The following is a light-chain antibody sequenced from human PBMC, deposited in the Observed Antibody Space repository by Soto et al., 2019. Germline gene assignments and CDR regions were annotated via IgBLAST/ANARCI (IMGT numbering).Light chain of an antibody. J-gene: IGKJ4*01. Sequence: DIQMTQSPFSLSASVGDRVTITCRASQSISSYLNWYQQKPGKPPKLLIYAAVSLQSGITSRLRDTGSGTEFTLTISSLQPEDFATYYCLKHNDFPLTFGGRNKLDI. CDR2: AAV. V-gene: IGKV1-17*01. CDR3: LKHNDFPLT. CDR1: QSISSY.